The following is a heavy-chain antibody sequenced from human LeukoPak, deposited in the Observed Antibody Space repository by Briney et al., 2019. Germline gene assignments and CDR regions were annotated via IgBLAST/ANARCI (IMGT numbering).Heavy chain of an antibody. J-gene: IGHJ6*03. Sequence: SETLSLTCTVSGGSISSGSYYWSWIRQPAGKGLEWIGRIYTSGSTNYNPSLKSRVTISVDTSKNQFSLKLSSVTAADTAVYYCARAYYYYYMDVWGKGTTVTVSS. CDR2: IYTSGST. V-gene: IGHV4-61*02. CDR1: GGSISSGSYY. CDR3: ARAYYYYYMDV.